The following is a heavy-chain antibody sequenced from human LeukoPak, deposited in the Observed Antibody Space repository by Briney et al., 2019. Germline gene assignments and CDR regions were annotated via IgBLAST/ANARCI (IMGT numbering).Heavy chain of an antibody. Sequence: ASVKVSFKASGYTFTSYAMQWVRQAPGQRFEWMGWISAGNGNTKYSQKFQGRVTITRDTSASTAYMELSSLRSEDTAVYYCARVARYSSSWVQIDYWGQGTLVTVSS. D-gene: IGHD6-13*01. CDR2: ISAGNGNT. CDR1: GYTFTSYA. V-gene: IGHV1-3*01. CDR3: ARVARYSSSWVQIDY. J-gene: IGHJ4*02.